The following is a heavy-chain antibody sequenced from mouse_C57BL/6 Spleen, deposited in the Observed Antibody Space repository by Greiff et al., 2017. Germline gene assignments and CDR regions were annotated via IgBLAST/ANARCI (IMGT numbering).Heavy chain of an antibody. J-gene: IGHJ4*01. CDR1: GYTFTSYW. V-gene: IGHV1-64*01. CDR3: ARNGGGTEAYGAMDY. Sequence: QVQLQQPGAELVKPGASVKLSCKASGYTFTSYWMHWVKQRPGQGLEWIGMIHPTSGSTNYNEKFKSKATLTVDKSSSTAYMQLSSLTSADSAVYYCARNGGGTEAYGAMDYWGQGTSVTVSS. D-gene: IGHD3-3*01. CDR2: IHPTSGST.